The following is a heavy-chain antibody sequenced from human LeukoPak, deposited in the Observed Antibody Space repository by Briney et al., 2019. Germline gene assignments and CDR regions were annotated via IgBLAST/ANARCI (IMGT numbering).Heavy chain of an antibody. CDR1: GYTFTDYF. D-gene: IGHD3-10*01. CDR2: INPNSGGT. J-gene: IGHJ6*04. CDR3: ARDQDYGSGSTPGF. V-gene: IGHV1-2*02. Sequence: ASVKVSCKASGYTFTDYFIHWVRQAPGQGLEWMGWINPNSGGTNYAQKFQGRVTMTRDTSISTAYMELSRLRSDDTAVYYCARDQDYGSGSTPGFWGKGTTVTISS.